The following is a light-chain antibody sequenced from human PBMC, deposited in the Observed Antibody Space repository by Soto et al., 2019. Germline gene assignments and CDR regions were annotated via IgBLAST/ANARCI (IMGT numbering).Light chain of an antibody. V-gene: IGKV3-20*01. J-gene: IGKJ2*01. Sequence: EIVLTQSPGTLSLSPGERATLSCRASQSVSSSYLAWYQQKPGQAPRLLIYGASSRATGIPDRFSGSGSGTDFTLTNRRLEPEDFAVYYCQQYGISGYTFGQGTKLEIK. CDR1: QSVSSSY. CDR2: GAS. CDR3: QQYGISGYT.